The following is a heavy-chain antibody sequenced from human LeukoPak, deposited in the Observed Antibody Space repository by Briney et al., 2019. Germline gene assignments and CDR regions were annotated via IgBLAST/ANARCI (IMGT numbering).Heavy chain of an antibody. CDR2: LYYSGST. CDR3: ARKKYHLDAFDI. D-gene: IGHD2-2*01. V-gene: IGHV4-39*07. Sequence: SETLSLTCTVSSGSISNSSYYWGWIRQPPGKGLEWVGSLYYSGSTYYNPSLKSRVTISVDTSKNQFSLKLSSVTAADTAVYYCARKKYHLDAFDIWGQGTMVTVSS. CDR1: SGSISNSSYY. J-gene: IGHJ3*02.